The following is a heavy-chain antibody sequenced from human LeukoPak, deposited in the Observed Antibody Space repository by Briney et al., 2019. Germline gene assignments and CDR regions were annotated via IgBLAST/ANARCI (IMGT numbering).Heavy chain of an antibody. CDR1: GYTFTGYY. V-gene: IGHV1-2*02. D-gene: IGHD3-10*01. CDR3: ARDREVRGVIVPDAFDI. CDR2: TNPNSGGT. Sequence: ASVKVSCKASGYTFTGYYMHWVRQAPGQGLEWMGWTNPNSGGTNYAQKFQGRVTMTRDTSISTAYMELSRLRSDDTAVYYCARDREVRGVIVPDAFDIWGQGTMVTVSS. J-gene: IGHJ3*02.